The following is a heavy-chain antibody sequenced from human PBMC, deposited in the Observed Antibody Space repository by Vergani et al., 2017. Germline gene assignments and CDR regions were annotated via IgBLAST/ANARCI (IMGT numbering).Heavy chain of an antibody. D-gene: IGHD1-1*01. Sequence: EVQLVQSGAEVKTPGESLKISCKGSGYSFTSYWIGWVRQMPGKGLEWMGIIYPGDSDTRYSPSFQGQVTISADKSISTAYLQWSSLKASDTAMYYCARHRQLDPQYYYYYCMDVWGQGTTVTVSS. CDR1: GYSFTSYW. J-gene: IGHJ6*02. V-gene: IGHV5-51*01. CDR2: IYPGDSDT. CDR3: ARHRQLDPQYYYYYCMDV.